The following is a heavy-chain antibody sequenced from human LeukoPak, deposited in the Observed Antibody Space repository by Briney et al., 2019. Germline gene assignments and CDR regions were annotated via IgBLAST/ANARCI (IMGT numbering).Heavy chain of an antibody. D-gene: IGHD3-10*01. CDR3: AKGHGSGRVGYYYYYMDV. Sequence: GGSLRLSCAASGSTFSSYAMSWVRQAPGKGLEWVSAISGSGGSTYYADSVKGRFTISRDNSKNTLYLQMNSLRAEDTAVYYCAKGHGSGRVGYYYYYMDVWGKGTTVTVSS. CDR2: ISGSGGST. J-gene: IGHJ6*03. CDR1: GSTFSSYA. V-gene: IGHV3-23*01.